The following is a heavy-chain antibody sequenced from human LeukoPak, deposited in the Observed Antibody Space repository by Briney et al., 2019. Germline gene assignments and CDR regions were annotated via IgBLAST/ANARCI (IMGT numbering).Heavy chain of an antibody. CDR3: AKVFIIVTGWRGSLFDY. CDR2: IRYDGSNK. J-gene: IGHJ4*02. V-gene: IGHV3-30*02. CDR1: GFTFSSYG. Sequence: GGSLRLSCAASGFTFSSYGMHWVRQAPGKGLEWVAFIRYDGSNKYYADSVKGRFTISRDNSKNTLYLQMNSLRAEDTAVYYCAKVFIIVTGWRGSLFDYWGQGTLVTVSS. D-gene: IGHD3-9*01.